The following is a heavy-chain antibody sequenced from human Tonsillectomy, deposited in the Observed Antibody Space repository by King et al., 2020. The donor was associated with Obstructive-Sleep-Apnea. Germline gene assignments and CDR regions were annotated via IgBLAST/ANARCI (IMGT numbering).Heavy chain of an antibody. V-gene: IGHV1-18*04. J-gene: IGHJ5*02. CDR3: ARDSLGFCRSTSCLVWFDP. CDR2: ISAYNGNT. CDR1: GYSFISYG. Sequence: VQLVESGAEVKKPGASVKVSCKASGYSFISYGISWVRQAPGQGLEWMGWISAYNGNTNYAQKLQGRVTMTTDTSTSTAYMELRSLRSDDTAVYYCARDSLGFCRSTSCLVWFDPWGQGTLVTVSS. D-gene: IGHD2-2*01.